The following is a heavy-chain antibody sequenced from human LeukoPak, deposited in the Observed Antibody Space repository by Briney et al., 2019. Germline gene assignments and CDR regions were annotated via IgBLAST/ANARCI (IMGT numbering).Heavy chain of an antibody. J-gene: IGHJ4*02. V-gene: IGHV3-48*04. Sequence: PGGSLRLSCAASGFTFSSYSMNWVRQAPGKGLEWVSYISSSSSTKYYADSVKGRFPISRDNDKNSLYLQMNSLRAEDTAVYYCARSTMIVVAPFDYWVQGTLVTVSS. CDR3: ARSTMIVVAPFDY. CDR2: ISSSSSTK. D-gene: IGHD3-22*01. CDR1: GFTFSSYS.